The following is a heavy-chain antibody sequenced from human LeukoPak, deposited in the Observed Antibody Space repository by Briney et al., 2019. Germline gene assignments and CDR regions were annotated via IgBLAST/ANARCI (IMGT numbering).Heavy chain of an antibody. CDR1: GGSISSYY. CDR2: IYYSGST. J-gene: IGHJ6*02. D-gene: IGHD6-13*01. CDR3: ASAGRRYGMDV. V-gene: IGHV4-59*01. Sequence: PSETLSLTCTVSGGSISSYYWSWIRQPPGKGLEWIGYIYYSGSTNYNPSLKSRVTISVDTSKNQFSLKQSSVTAADTAVYYCASAGRRYGMDVWGQGTTVTVSS.